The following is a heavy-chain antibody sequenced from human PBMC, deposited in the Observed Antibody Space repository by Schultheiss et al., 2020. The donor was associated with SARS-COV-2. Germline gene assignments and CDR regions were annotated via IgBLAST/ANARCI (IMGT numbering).Heavy chain of an antibody. J-gene: IGHJ4*02. V-gene: IGHV3-30*03. CDR2: ISYDGSNK. D-gene: IGHD6-13*01. CDR1: GFTFSSYG. Sequence: GGSLRLSCAASGFTFSSYGMHWVRQAPGKGLEWVAVISYDGSNKYYADSVKGRFTISRDNSKNTLYLQMNSLRAEDTAIYYCARGRIAAAGELDYWGQGTLVTVSS. CDR3: ARGRIAAAGELDY.